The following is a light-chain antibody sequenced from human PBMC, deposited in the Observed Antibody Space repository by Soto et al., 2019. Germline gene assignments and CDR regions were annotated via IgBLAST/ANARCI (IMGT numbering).Light chain of an antibody. CDR1: QSVSSSY. V-gene: IGKV3-15*01. CDR2: GAS. CDR3: QQYYKWPPET. J-gene: IGKJ2*01. Sequence: IVLTQSPGTLSLSPGERATLSCRSSQSVSSSYLAWYQQKPGQAPMLLIHGASKRATGIPARFSGSGSGTEFTLTISSLQSEDFAVYYCQQYYKWPPETFGQGTKVDIK.